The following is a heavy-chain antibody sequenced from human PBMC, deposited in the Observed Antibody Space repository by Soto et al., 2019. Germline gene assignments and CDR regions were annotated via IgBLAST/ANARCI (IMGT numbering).Heavy chain of an antibody. Sequence: EVRLVESGGGLVQPGGSLTLSCAASGFTFSSYWMTWVRQAPGKGLEWVANINQEGSKKYYMDSRKGRFTISRDNAKNSLLLQLNSLRAEDTAVYYCARDRGRPDLRDTHYYDSSDLDYGMDVWGQGTTVTVSS. J-gene: IGHJ6*02. V-gene: IGHV3-7*01. D-gene: IGHD3-22*01. CDR1: GFTFSSYW. CDR2: INQEGSKK. CDR3: ARDRGRPDLRDTHYYDSSDLDYGMDV.